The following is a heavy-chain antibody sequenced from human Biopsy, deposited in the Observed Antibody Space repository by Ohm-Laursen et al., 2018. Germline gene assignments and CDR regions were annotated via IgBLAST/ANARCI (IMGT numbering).Heavy chain of an antibody. CDR3: ARGGVDTAMVEN. D-gene: IGHD5-18*01. Sequence: ASVKVSCKASGYTFTGYYMHWVRQAPGQGLEWMGWINPNSGGTNYAQKFQGRATMTRDTSISTAYMEPSRLRSDDTAVYYCARGGVDTAMVENWGQGTLVTVSS. J-gene: IGHJ4*02. V-gene: IGHV1-2*02. CDR2: INPNSGGT. CDR1: GYTFTGYY.